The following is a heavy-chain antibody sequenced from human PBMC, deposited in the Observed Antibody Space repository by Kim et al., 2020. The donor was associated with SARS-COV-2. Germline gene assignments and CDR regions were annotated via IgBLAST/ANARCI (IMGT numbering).Heavy chain of an antibody. D-gene: IGHD3-22*01. CDR1: GGAVNSTCCN. J-gene: IGHJ4*02. Sequence: SETLSLTCTVSGGAVNSTCCNWGWIRQPPGEGLEWIGSIYYSGTTYYSPALKSRITISIDTSKKQFSLKLTSVTAADTAVYYCVRQSPWLLPDYWVQGTLVTVSS. V-gene: IGHV4-39*01. CDR2: IYYSGTT. CDR3: VRQSPWLLPDY.